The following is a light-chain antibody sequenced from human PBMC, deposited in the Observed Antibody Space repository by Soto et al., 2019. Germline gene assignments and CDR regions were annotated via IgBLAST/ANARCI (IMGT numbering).Light chain of an antibody. CDR1: SSDVGGYNY. J-gene: IGLJ7*01. Sequence: QSALTQPRSVSGSPGQSVTISCTGTSSDVGGYNYVSWYQQHPGKVPKLMIYDVSQRPSGVPDRFSGSKSGNTASLTISDLQAEDEADYYCCSYAGTFIPAMFGGGTQLTVL. V-gene: IGLV2-11*01. CDR3: CSYAGTFIPAM. CDR2: DVS.